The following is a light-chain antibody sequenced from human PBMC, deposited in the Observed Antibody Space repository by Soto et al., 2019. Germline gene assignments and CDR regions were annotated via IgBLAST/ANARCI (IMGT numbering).Light chain of an antibody. CDR3: LQYGSAPIT. CDR1: QSVSSSY. J-gene: IGKJ5*01. CDR2: GAS. Sequence: EIVLTQSPGTLSLSPGERATLSCRASQSVSSSYLAWHQQKPGQAPRLLIHGASSRATDIPDRFSGSGSGTDFTLTITRLEPEDFAVYYCLQYGSAPITFGQGTRLEIK. V-gene: IGKV3-20*01.